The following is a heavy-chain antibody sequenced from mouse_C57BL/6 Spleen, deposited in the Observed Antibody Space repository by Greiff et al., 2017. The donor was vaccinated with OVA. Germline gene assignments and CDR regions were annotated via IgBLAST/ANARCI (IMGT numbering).Heavy chain of an antibody. CDR1: GFTFSDFY. V-gene: IGHV7-1*01. CDR3: ARDAIYDGYYEGAMDY. Sequence: EVMLVESGGGLVQSGRSLRLSCATSGFTFSDFYMEWVRQAPGKGLEWIAASRNKANDYTTEYSASVKGRFIVSRDTSQSILYLQMNALRAEDTAIYYCARDAIYDGYYEGAMDYWGQGTSVTVSS. J-gene: IGHJ4*01. CDR2: SRNKANDYTT. D-gene: IGHD2-3*01.